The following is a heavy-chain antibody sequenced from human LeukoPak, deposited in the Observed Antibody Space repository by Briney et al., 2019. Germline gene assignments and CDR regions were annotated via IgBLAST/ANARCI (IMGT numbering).Heavy chain of an antibody. CDR3: AKERALVGGPYFYYMDV. J-gene: IGHJ6*03. V-gene: IGHV3-9*01. CDR1: GFTFDDYP. D-gene: IGHD1-26*01. CDR2: ISWNRGCK. Sequence: GRSLRLSCAASGFTFDDYPMHWVRQAPGKGLEWVLGISWNRGCKGYADSVKGRFTISRDNAKNSLYLQMNSLRPEDTALYYCAKERALVGGPYFYYMDVWGKGTTVTVSS.